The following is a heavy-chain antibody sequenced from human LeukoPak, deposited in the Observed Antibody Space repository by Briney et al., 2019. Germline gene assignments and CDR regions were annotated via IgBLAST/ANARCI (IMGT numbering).Heavy chain of an antibody. CDR3: AVYYYDSSGYSAAFDI. V-gene: IGHV1-58*01. Sequence: SVKVSCKASGFTFTSSAVQWVRQARGQRLEWIGWIVVGSGNTNYAQKFQERVTITRGMSTSTAYMELSSLRSEDTAVYYCAVYYYDSSGYSAAFDIWGQGTMVTVSS. CDR2: IVVGSGNT. J-gene: IGHJ3*02. D-gene: IGHD3-22*01. CDR1: GFTFTSSA.